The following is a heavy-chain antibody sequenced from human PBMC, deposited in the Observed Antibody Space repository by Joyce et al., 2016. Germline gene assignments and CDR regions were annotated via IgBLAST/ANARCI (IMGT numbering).Heavy chain of an antibody. V-gene: IGHV3-48*03. CDR2: ISSDDSRI. CDR3: TTPSCAN. D-gene: IGHD2-2*01. CDR1: GIIFSSKE. Sequence: EVHLVESGGGLVQPGGSLRLSCAASGIIFSSKEMNWVRQAPGKGLEWISSISSDDSRIQYADSVRGRFTISRDNARNSLYLEMNYLRVEDTAIYYCTTPSCANWGQGSLVTVSS. J-gene: IGHJ4*02.